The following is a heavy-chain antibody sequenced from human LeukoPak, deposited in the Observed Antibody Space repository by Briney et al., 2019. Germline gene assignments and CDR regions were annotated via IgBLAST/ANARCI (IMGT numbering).Heavy chain of an antibody. CDR1: GFTFSNAW. V-gene: IGHV3-15*01. CDR3: TTGTDIVVVPAAIAFDY. CDR2: IKSKTDGGTT. D-gene: IGHD2-2*01. J-gene: IGHJ4*02. Sequence: GGSLGLSCAASGFTFSNAWMSWVRQAPGKGLEWVGRIKSKTDGGTTDYAAPVKGRFTISRDDSKNTLYLQMNSLKTEDTAVYYCTTGTDIVVVPAAIAFDYWGQGTLVTVSS.